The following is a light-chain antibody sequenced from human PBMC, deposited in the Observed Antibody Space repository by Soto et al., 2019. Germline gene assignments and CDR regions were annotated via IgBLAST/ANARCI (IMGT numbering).Light chain of an antibody. CDR2: YDN. J-gene: IGLJ3*02. CDR1: NSNIGNNA. Sequence: QSVLTQPPSVSEAPRQRVTISCSGSNSNIGNNAVSWYLQLPGKAPKLLIYYDNLLSSGVSDRFSGSKSGTSASLAISGLQSEDEADYYCAAWDDSLNGPVFGGGTKLTVL. CDR3: AAWDDSLNGPV. V-gene: IGLV1-36*01.